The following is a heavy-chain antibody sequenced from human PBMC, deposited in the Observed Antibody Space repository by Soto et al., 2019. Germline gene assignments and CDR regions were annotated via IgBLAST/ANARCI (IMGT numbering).Heavy chain of an antibody. CDR2: MNPNSGNT. CDR3: ARGGVDNWNYYYMDV. D-gene: IGHD1-20*01. V-gene: IGHV1-8*02. CDR1: GYTFTAFH. J-gene: IGHJ6*03. Sequence: GASVKVSCKASGYTFTAFHIHWFRQAPGQGLEWMGGMNPNSGNTGYAQKFQGRVTMTRNTSISTAYMELSSLRSEDTAVYYCARGGVDNWNYYYMDVWGKGTTVTVSS.